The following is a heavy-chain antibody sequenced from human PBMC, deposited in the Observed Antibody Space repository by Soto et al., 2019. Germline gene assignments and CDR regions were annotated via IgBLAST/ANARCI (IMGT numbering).Heavy chain of an antibody. Sequence: QVQLVQSGAEVKKPGASVKVSCKASGYTFTSYDINWVRQATGQGLEWMGWMNPNSGNTCDAQKFQGRVTTTRNTARRTAYMELRSLRSEDTAVYYCARAWWANPVGWGQGTLVTVSS. V-gene: IGHV1-8*01. CDR1: GYTFTSYD. D-gene: IGHD2-15*01. CDR3: ARAWWANPVG. CDR2: MNPNSGNT. J-gene: IGHJ4*02.